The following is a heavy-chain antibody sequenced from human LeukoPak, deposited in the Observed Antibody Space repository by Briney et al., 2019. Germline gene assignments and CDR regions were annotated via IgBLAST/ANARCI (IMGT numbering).Heavy chain of an antibody. V-gene: IGHV1-2*02. CDR3: ARWGGGNSGPRNTFDV. Sequence: GASVKVSCKASGYTFTSYYMHWVRQAPGQGLEWMGWINPNSGATNYAQMFQGRVTMTRDTSISTAYMELRRLRSDDTAVFYCARWGGGNSGPRNTFDVWGQGTMVTVSS. J-gene: IGHJ3*01. CDR2: INPNSGAT. D-gene: IGHD2-21*01. CDR1: GYTFTSYY.